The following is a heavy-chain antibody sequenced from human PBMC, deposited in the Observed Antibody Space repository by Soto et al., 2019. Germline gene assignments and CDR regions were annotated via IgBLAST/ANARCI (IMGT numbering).Heavy chain of an antibody. Sequence: ASVKVSCKTSGYTFISYNINWVRQAPGQGLEWLGWMNPKTGNTGYVQKFQGRITMTGNASISTAYMELNSLRSEDTAVYYCAREGLQYHNWFDPWGQGTLVTSPQ. CDR2: MNPKTGNT. CDR3: AREGLQYHNWFDP. CDR1: GYTFISYN. D-gene: IGHD4-4*01. V-gene: IGHV1-8*01. J-gene: IGHJ5*02.